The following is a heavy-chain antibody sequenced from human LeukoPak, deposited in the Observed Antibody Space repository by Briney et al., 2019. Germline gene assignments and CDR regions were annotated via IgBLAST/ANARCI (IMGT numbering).Heavy chain of an antibody. Sequence: ASVKVSCKASGYTFTSYGISWVRQAPGQGLEWMGWISAYNGNTNYAQKLQGRVTMTTDTSTSTAYVELRSLRSDDTAVYYCARVKYDSSGHNWFDPWGQGTLVTVSS. V-gene: IGHV1-18*01. CDR3: ARVKYDSSGHNWFDP. J-gene: IGHJ5*02. CDR1: GYTFTSYG. D-gene: IGHD3-22*01. CDR2: ISAYNGNT.